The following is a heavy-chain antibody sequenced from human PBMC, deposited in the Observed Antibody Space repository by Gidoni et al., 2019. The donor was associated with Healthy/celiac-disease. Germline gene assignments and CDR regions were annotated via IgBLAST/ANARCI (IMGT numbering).Heavy chain of an antibody. J-gene: IGHJ6*02. Sequence: QVQLVESGGGVVQPGRSLRLSCAASGFTFSSYGIHWVRQAPGKGLEWVAVIWYDGSNKYYADAVKGRFTISRDNSKNTLYLQMNSLRAEDTAVYYCARVRSIAARHYYGMDVWGQGTTVTVSS. D-gene: IGHD6-6*01. CDR3: ARVRSIAARHYYGMDV. CDR2: IWYDGSNK. V-gene: IGHV3-33*01. CDR1: GFTFSSYG.